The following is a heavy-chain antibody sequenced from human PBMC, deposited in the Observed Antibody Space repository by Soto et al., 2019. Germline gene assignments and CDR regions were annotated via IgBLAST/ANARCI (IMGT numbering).Heavy chain of an antibody. CDR2: IIPIFGTA. CDR1: GGTFSSYA. Sequence: QVQLVQSGAEVEKPGSSVNVSCKASGGTFSSYAIRWVRQAPGQGLEWMGGIIPIFGTANYAEKFQGRVTITANESTSTSYMELSSLKSDDTAVYYFARDPDWSYSFYYLGQGTLVTVSS. CDR3: ARDPDWSYSFYY. J-gene: IGHJ4*02. V-gene: IGHV1-69*01. D-gene: IGHD1-26*01.